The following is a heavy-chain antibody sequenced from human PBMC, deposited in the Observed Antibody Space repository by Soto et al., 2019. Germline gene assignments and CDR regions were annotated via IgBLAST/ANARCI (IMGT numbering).Heavy chain of an antibody. CDR2: IWYDGSNQ. D-gene: IGHD2-21*02. J-gene: IGHJ6*02. V-gene: IGHV3-33*01. Sequence: GGSLRLSCAASGFNFGSHGMHWVRQAPGKGLEWVAVIWYDGSNQIYADSVKGRFTISRDNSKSTLYLQMNSLRVDETAVSYCARWGDRKRMDVWGQGTMVTVSS. CDR3: ARWGDRKRMDV. CDR1: GFNFGSHG.